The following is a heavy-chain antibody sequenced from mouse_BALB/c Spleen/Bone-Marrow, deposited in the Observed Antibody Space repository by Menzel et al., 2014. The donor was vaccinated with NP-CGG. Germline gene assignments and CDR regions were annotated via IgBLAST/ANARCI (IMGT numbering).Heavy chain of an antibody. D-gene: IGHD2-1*01. J-gene: IGHJ2*01. CDR1: GFTFTDYY. CDR3: ARDDGNYHCFDY. Sequence: DVHLVESGGGLVQPGGSLRLSCATSGFTFTDYYMSWVRQPPGRAPEWLGFIRDKANGCTTEYSASVKGRFTISRDNSQSIVYLQMNTLRTEDSATYYCARDDGNYHCFDYWGQGTTLTVSS. V-gene: IGHV7-3*02. CDR2: IRDKANGCTT.